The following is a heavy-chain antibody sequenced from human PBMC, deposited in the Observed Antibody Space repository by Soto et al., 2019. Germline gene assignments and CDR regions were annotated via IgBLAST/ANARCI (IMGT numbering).Heavy chain of an antibody. Sequence: QVQLQESGPGLVKPSGTLSLTCAVSGGSISSGYWWNWVRQPPGKGLEWIGEISHTGSTNSNPSLKSRVPITVEKSKNHCSLNLSAVTAADTAVYYCARGVSGIQAFDYWGQGTLATVSS. CDR2: ISHTGST. J-gene: IGHJ4*02. V-gene: IGHV4-4*02. D-gene: IGHD1-20*01. CDR1: GGSISSGYW. CDR3: ARGVSGIQAFDY.